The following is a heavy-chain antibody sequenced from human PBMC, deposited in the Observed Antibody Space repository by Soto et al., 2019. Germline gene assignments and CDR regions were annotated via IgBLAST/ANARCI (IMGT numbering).Heavy chain of an antibody. CDR1: GFTFSSHW. Sequence: GGSLRLSCVGSGFTFSSHWMHRVRQAPGKGLAWVSRINSDGSSTTYADSVKGRFTISRDNAKNTLSLQMNSLRAEDTAIYYCARGPSYSSSWYGFDYWGQGALVTVSS. D-gene: IGHD6-13*01. CDR2: INSDGSST. CDR3: ARGPSYSSSWYGFDY. J-gene: IGHJ4*02. V-gene: IGHV3-74*01.